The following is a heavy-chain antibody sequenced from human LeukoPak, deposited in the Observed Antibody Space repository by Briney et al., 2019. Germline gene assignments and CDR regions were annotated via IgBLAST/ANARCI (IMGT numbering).Heavy chain of an antibody. Sequence: ASVKISCKASGFKFTNFYFHWVRQAPGQGLEWMGIINPSGGTTTYAQKFQGNITMTRDTSTSTVYMEMTSLTSEDTAVYYCARSEYSKSIWFDPWGQGTLDTVSS. CDR2: INPSGGTT. CDR1: GFKFTNFY. D-gene: IGHD6-6*01. CDR3: ARSEYSKSIWFDP. J-gene: IGHJ5*02. V-gene: IGHV1-46*01.